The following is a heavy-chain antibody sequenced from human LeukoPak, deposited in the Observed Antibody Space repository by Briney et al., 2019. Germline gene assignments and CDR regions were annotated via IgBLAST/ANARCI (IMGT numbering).Heavy chain of an antibody. J-gene: IGHJ3*02. CDR1: GGSIRSYY. CDR3: ARGLYYYDSSGYYWSGAFDI. CDR2: IYTSGST. D-gene: IGHD3-22*01. Sequence: PSETLSLTCSVSGGSIRSYYWSWIRQPAGKGLEWIGRIYTSGSTNYNPSLKSRVTISVDTSKNQFSLKLSSVTAADTAVYYCARGLYYYDSSGYYWSGAFDIWGQGTMVTVSS. V-gene: IGHV4-4*07.